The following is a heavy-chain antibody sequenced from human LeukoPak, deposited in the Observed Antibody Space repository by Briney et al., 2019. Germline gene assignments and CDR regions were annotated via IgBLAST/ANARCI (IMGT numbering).Heavy chain of an antibody. CDR1: GFTVSSNY. V-gene: IGHV3-66*01. CDR3: ARAYGDQGSFDY. D-gene: IGHD4-17*01. Sequence: GGSLRLSCAASGFTVSSNYMSWVRQAPGKGLEWVSVIYSGGSTYYADSVKGRLTISRDNSKNTLYLQMNSLRAEDTAVYYCARAYGDQGSFDYWGQGTLVTVSS. J-gene: IGHJ4*02. CDR2: IYSGGST.